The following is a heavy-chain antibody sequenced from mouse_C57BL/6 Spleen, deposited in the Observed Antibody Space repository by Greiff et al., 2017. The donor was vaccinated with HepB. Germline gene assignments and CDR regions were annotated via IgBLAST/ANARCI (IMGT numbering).Heavy chain of an antibody. J-gene: IGHJ2*01. V-gene: IGHV1-53*01. CDR1: GYTFTSYW. Sequence: QVQLKQPGTELVKPGASVKLSCKASGYTFTSYWMHWVKQRPGQGLEWIGNINPSNGGTNYNEKFKSKATLTVDKSSSTAYMQLSSLTSEDSAVYYCARTPTIVTYFDYWGQGTTLTVSS. CDR2: INPSNGGT. CDR3: ARTPTIVTYFDY. D-gene: IGHD2-5*01.